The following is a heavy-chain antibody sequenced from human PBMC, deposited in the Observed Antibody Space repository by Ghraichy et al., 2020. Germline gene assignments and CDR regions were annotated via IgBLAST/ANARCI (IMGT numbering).Heavy chain of an antibody. CDR1: GDSVSSNSAA. V-gene: IGHV6-1*01. J-gene: IGHJ4*02. Sequence: SETLSLTCAISGDSVSSNSAAWNWIRQSPSRGLEWLGRTYYRSKWYNDYALSVKSRITINPDTSKNQFSLQLNSVTPEDTAVYYCARALRPPGSYYNPNLDFDYWGQGTLVTVSS. D-gene: IGHD3-10*01. CDR3: ARALRPPGSYYNPNLDFDY. CDR2: TYYRSKWYN.